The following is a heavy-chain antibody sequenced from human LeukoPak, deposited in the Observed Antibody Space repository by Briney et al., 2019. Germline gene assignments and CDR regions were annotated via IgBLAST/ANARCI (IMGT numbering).Heavy chain of an antibody. CDR2: IYYSGST. V-gene: IGHV4-59*01. CDR3: ARGEEYCSGGSCSDGMDV. Sequence: PSETLSLTCTVSGGSISSYYWSWIRQPPGKGLEWIAYIYYSGSTNYNPSLKSRVTISVDTSKNQFSLKLSSVTAADTAVYYCARGEEYCSGGSCSDGMDVWGKGTTVTVSS. CDR1: GGSISSYY. D-gene: IGHD2-15*01. J-gene: IGHJ6*04.